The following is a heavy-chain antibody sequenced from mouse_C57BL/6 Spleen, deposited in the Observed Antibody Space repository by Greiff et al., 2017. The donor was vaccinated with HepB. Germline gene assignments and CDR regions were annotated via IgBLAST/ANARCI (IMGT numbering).Heavy chain of an antibody. CDR1: GYTFTDYY. J-gene: IGHJ2*01. CDR2: INPNNGGT. D-gene: IGHD1-1*01. Sequence: VQLQQSGPELVKPGASVKISCKASGYTFTDYYMNWVKQSHGKSLEWIGDINPNNGGTSYNQKFKGKATLTVDKSSSTAYMELRSLTTEDSAVYYWARGAYYGNSSDDWGQGTTLTVSS. CDR3: ARGAYYGNSSDD. V-gene: IGHV1-26*01.